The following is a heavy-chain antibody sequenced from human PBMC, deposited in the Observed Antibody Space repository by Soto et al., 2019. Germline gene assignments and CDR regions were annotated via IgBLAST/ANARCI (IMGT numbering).Heavy chain of an antibody. CDR2: IYYSGST. CDR1: GGSISSGDCY. J-gene: IGHJ2*01. V-gene: IGHV4-30-4*01. D-gene: IGHD5-12*01. Sequence: KPSETLSLTCTVSGGSISSGDCYWSWIRQPPGKGLEWIGYIYYSGSTYYNPSLKSRVTISVDTSKNQFSLKLSSVTAADTAVYYCAREIYSGYVYWYFDLWGRGTLVTVSS. CDR3: AREIYSGYVYWYFDL.